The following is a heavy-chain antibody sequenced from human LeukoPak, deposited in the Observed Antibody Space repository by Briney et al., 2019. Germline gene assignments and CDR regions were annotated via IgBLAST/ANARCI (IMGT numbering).Heavy chain of an antibody. CDR2: IYYSGST. CDR1: GGSISSGGYY. J-gene: IGHJ4*02. V-gene: IGHV4-31*03. Sequence: NPSETLSLTCTVSGGSISSGGYYWSWIRQHPGKGLEWIGYIYYSGSTYYSPSLKSRVTISVDTSKNQFSLKLSSVTAAVTAVYYCAREMAYYGVPDYWGQGTLVTVSS. CDR3: AREMAYYGVPDY. D-gene: IGHD3-10*01.